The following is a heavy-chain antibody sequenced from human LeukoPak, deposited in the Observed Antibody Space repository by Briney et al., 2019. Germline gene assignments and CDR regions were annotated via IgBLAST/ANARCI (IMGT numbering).Heavy chain of an antibody. CDR3: AREWALPGAYYMDV. CDR2: ISSDGRNT. CDR1: GFTFSTYW. V-gene: IGHV3-74*01. D-gene: IGHD7-27*01. Sequence: PGGSLRLSCAASGFTFSTYWMHWVRQAPGKGLVWVSRISSDGRNTIYADSVKGRFTISRDSANNTLFLQVNSLRGDDTAVYYCAREWALPGAYYMDVWGKGTTVTVSS. J-gene: IGHJ6*03.